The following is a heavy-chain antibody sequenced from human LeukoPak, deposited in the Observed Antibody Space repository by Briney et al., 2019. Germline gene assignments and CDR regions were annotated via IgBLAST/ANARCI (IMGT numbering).Heavy chain of an antibody. J-gene: IGHJ5*02. V-gene: IGHV4-59*01. Sequence: PSETLSLTWTVSGGSNSSYYWSWIRQPPGKGLEWIGCIYYTGTTNYNPSLKSRLTISVDTSKNQFSLNLNSVTAADTAVYYCARDHTRDGYNGFDPWGQGTLVTVSS. CDR3: ARDHTRDGYNGFDP. CDR1: GGSNSSYY. D-gene: IGHD5-24*01. CDR2: IYYTGTT.